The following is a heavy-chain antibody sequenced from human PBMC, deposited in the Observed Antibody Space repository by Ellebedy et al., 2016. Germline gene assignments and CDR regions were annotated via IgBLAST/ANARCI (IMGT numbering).Heavy chain of an antibody. D-gene: IGHD6-19*01. CDR2: LYSGGST. CDR1: TFSVSDNY. J-gene: IGHJ6*02. Sequence: GESLKISXAASTFSVSDNYMSWVRQAPGKGLEWVSVLYSGGSTYYADFVKGRFTISRDSPKNTLYLQMNSLRAEDTAVYYCAGDPGLANGMDVWGQGTTVTVSS. CDR3: AGDPGLANGMDV. V-gene: IGHV3-66*01.